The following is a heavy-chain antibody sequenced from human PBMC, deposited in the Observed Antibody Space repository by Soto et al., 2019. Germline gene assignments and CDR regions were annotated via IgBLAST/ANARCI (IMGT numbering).Heavy chain of an antibody. D-gene: IGHD3-22*01. CDR1: GYTFINYG. CDR3: ARGDYDTSGYPSLVFY. V-gene: IGHV1-18*01. CDR2: TSTYNGNT. J-gene: IGHJ4*02. Sequence: ASVKVSCKASGYTFINYGIHWVRQAPGQGLEWMGWTSTYNGNTKYAQKVQGRVTMTTDRSTSTAYMELRSLRFDDTAVYYCARGDYDTSGYPSLVFYWGQGTPVTVSS.